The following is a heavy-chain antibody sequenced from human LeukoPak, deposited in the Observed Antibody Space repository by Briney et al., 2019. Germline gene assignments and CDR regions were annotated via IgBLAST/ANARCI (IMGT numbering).Heavy chain of an antibody. J-gene: IGHJ4*02. CDR2: IRNRAKNYTT. V-gene: IGHV3-72*01. CDR1: GFTFRTYS. Sequence: GRSLRLSCAASGFTFRTYSMNWVRQAPGKGLEWVGLIRNRAKNYTTDYAASVKGRFTISRDDSKSTLYLQMNSLETEDTAVYYCSRDATGDHWGQGALVSVSS. CDR3: SRDATGDH.